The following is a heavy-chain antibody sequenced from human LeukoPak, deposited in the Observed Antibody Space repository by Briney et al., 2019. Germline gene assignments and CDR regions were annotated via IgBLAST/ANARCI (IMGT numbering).Heavy chain of an antibody. CDR3: ARLYGTFLEWSPYFDY. V-gene: IGHV3-53*04. J-gene: IGHJ4*02. D-gene: IGHD3-3*02. CDR2: IYSGGST. CDR1: GFTVSSNF. Sequence: PGGSLRLSCAASGFTVSSNFMSWVRQAPGKGLEWVSVIYSGGSTYYADSVKGRFTISRHNSKNTLYLQMNSLRAEDTAVYCCARLYGTFLEWSPYFDYWGQGTLVTVSS.